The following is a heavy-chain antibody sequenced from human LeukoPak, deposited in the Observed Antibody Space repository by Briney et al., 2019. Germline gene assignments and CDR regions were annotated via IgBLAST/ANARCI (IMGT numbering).Heavy chain of an antibody. Sequence: GGSLRLSCAASGFTFSSHAMNWVRQAPGKGLEWVSSIGGIGASTYYADSVKGRFTISRDNAKNSLYLQMNSLRAEDTALYYCAKDKVGATSGYYFDYWGQGALVTVSS. D-gene: IGHD1-26*01. J-gene: IGHJ4*02. CDR3: AKDKVGATSGYYFDY. CDR2: IGGIGAST. V-gene: IGHV3-23*01. CDR1: GFTFSSHA.